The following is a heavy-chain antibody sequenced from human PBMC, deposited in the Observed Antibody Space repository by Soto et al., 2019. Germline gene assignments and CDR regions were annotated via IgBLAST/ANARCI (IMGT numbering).Heavy chain of an antibody. CDR2: IGTAGDT. V-gene: IGHV3-13*04. Sequence: GGSLRLSCAASGFTFSSYDMHWVRQATGKGLEWVSAIGTAGDTYYPGSVKGRFTISRENAKNSLYLQMNSLRAGDTAVYYCARDDGDYGMDVWGQGTTVTVSS. D-gene: IGHD3-16*01. CDR3: ARDDGDYGMDV. J-gene: IGHJ6*02. CDR1: GFTFSSYD.